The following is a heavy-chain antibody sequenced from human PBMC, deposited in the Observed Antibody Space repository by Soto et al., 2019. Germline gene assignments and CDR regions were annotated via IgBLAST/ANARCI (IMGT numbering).Heavy chain of an antibody. CDR3: ARHSDPVVTMIVVAMGGYFDY. J-gene: IGHJ4*02. D-gene: IGHD3-22*01. CDR2: IIPIFGTA. Sequence: ASVKVSCKASGGTFSSYAISWVRQAPGQGLEWMGGIIPIFGTANYAQKFQGRVTITADESTSTAYMELSSLRSEDTAVYYCARHSDPVVTMIVVAMGGYFDYWGQGTLVTVSS. CDR1: GGTFSSYA. V-gene: IGHV1-69*13.